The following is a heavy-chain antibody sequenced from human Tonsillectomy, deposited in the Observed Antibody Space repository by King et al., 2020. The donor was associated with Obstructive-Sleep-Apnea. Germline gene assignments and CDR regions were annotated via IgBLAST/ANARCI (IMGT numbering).Heavy chain of an antibody. CDR1: GGSISSYY. V-gene: IGHV4-59*01. D-gene: IGHD5-12*01. J-gene: IGHJ6*02. CDR3: ARHRFVATTMGIYYYGMDV. CDR2: ISYSGST. Sequence: QLQESGPGLVKPSETLSLTCTVSGGSISSYYWSWIRQPPGKGLEWIGYISYSGSTNYNPSLKSRVSISVDTSKNQFSLKLSSVTAADTAVYYCARHRFVATTMGIYYYGMDVWGQGTTVTVSS.